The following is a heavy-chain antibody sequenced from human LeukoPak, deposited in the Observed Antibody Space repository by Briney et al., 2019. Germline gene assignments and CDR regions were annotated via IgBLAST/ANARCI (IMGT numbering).Heavy chain of an antibody. CDR3: ARHKGGTTYDY. Sequence: SSETLSLTCTVSGXSISSYYWSWIRQPPGKGLEWIGYISYRGSTNYNASLQSRVTMSVDMSKNQFSLKVRSVTAADTAVYYCARHKGGTTYDYWGQGTLVTVSS. CDR1: GXSISSYY. CDR2: ISYRGST. D-gene: IGHD1-7*01. J-gene: IGHJ4*02. V-gene: IGHV4-59*08.